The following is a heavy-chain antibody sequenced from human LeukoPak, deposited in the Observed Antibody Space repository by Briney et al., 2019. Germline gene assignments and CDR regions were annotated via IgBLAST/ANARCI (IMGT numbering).Heavy chain of an antibody. V-gene: IGHV4-34*01. CDR1: GGSFSGYY. D-gene: IGHD4-17*01. CDR2: NNHSGST. CDR3: ARGPGDYLYYYYYYMDV. Sequence: SETLSLTCAVYGGSFSGYYWSWIRQPPGKGLEWIGENNHSGSTNYNPSLKSRVTISVDTSKNQFSLKLSSVTAADTAVYYCARGPGDYLYYYYYYMDVWGKGTTVTVSS. J-gene: IGHJ6*03.